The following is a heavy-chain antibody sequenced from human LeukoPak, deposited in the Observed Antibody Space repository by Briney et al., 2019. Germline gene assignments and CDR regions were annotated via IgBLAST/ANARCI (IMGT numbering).Heavy chain of an antibody. CDR1: GFTFSNYA. Sequence: SGGSLRLSCAASGFTFSNYAMSWVRQAPGKGLEWVSAISGSASSTYHADSVKGRFTISRDNSKNTLYLQMNSLRADDTAVYYCAGRSGPDDYWGQGTLVTVSS. D-gene: IGHD2-15*01. J-gene: IGHJ4*02. CDR3: AGRSGPDDY. CDR2: ISGSASST. V-gene: IGHV3-23*01.